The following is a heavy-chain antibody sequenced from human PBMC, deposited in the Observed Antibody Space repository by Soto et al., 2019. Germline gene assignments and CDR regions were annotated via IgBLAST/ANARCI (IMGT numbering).Heavy chain of an antibody. J-gene: IGHJ4*02. Sequence: GGSLRLSCAASGFTFSTCAMHWVRQAPGKRLEWVAVISYDGSNKYYADSVKGRFTISRDNSKNTLHVQMNSLRAEDTAVYYCARALGYSGCHYLDYWGQETLVTVSS. CDR2: ISYDGSNK. V-gene: IGHV3-30*04. D-gene: IGHD5-12*01. CDR3: ARALGYSGCHYLDY. CDR1: GFTFSTCA.